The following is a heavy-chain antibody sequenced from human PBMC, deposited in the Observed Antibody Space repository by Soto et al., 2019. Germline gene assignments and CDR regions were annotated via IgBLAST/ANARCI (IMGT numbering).Heavy chain of an antibody. J-gene: IGHJ4*02. Sequence: QSQTLSLTCAISGDSVSSNSAGWNWIRQSPSRGLEWLGRTYYRSEWYNDYAESVKSRITIDPDTSKNLFSLQLNSVTPEDTAVYYCAREGAVGFDYWGQGTLVTVSS. CDR2: TYYRSEWYN. D-gene: IGHD6-19*01. V-gene: IGHV6-1*01. CDR1: GDSVSSNSAG. CDR3: AREGAVGFDY.